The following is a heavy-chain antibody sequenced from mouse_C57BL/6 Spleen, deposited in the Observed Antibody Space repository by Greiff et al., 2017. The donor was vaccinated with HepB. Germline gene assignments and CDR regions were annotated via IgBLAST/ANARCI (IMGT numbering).Heavy chain of an antibody. D-gene: IGHD2-1*01. J-gene: IGHJ2*01. CDR3: ARDYGNYGVYCDY. V-gene: IGHV1-26*01. Sequence: EVQLQQSGPELVKPGASVKISCKASGYTFTDYYMNWVKQSHGKSLEWIGDINPNNGGTSYNQKFKGKATLTVYQSSSTAYMELRSLTSEDSAVYYCARDYGNYGVYCDYWGQGTTLTVSS. CDR1: GYTFTDYY. CDR2: INPNNGGT.